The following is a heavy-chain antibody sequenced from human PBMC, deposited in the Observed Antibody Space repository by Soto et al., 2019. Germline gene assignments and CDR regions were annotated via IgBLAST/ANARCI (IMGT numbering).Heavy chain of an antibody. CDR3: ARAPPPKDGGEMATIGAFDI. V-gene: IGHV1-69*13. CDR1: GGTFSSYA. J-gene: IGHJ3*02. D-gene: IGHD5-12*01. CDR2: IIPIFGTA. Sequence: GASVKVSCKASGGTFSSYAISWVRQAPGQGLEWMGGIIPIFGTANYAQKFQGRVTITADESTSTAYMELSSLRSEDTAVYYCARAPPPKDGGEMATIGAFDIWGQGTMVTVSS.